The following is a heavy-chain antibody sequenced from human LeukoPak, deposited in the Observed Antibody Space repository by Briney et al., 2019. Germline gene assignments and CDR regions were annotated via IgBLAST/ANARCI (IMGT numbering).Heavy chain of an antibody. D-gene: IGHD1/OR15-1a*01. CDR2: IYWDDDK. J-gene: IGHJ5*02. CDR3: AHRLLKYLVTTPGAPWFDP. Sequence: SGPTLVKPTQTLTLTCTFSGFSLSASGEGVGWIRQPPGKALEWLALIYWDDDKRYSPSLKTRLSIIKDTSKNQVVLTMTNMEPVDSGTYYCAHRLLKYLVTTPGAPWFDPWGQGTQVTVSS. CDR1: GFSLSASGEG. V-gene: IGHV2-5*02.